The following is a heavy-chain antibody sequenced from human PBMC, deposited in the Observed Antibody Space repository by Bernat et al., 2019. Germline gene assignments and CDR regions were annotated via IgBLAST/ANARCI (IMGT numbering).Heavy chain of an antibody. CDR2: VRTRANGFAT. CDR3: TRSGGLAGQTFDD. CDR1: GLPFSDST. Sequence: EVQLAEAGGGLVQPGGSLKLSCAASGLPFSDSTMQWVRQASGKGREWVGRVRTRANGFATSYTASVKGTFTISSDDSKNTAYLQMNSLKFEDTAVDYCTRSGGLAGQTFDDWGQGTLVTVSS. V-gene: IGHV3-73*01. J-gene: IGHJ4*02. D-gene: IGHD3-10*01.